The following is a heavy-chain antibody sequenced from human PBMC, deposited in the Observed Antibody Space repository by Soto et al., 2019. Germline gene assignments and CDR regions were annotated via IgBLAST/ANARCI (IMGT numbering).Heavy chain of an antibody. V-gene: IGHV4-30-4*01. D-gene: IGHD3-22*01. CDR2: IYYSGST. Sequence: SETLSLTCTVSGDYISSGDYYWSWIRQPPGKGLEWIVYIYYSGSTSYNPSLRSRVTISVDTSKNQLSLNLSSVTAADTAVYYCARVPHYYDSSGTDYWGQGTLVTVSS. J-gene: IGHJ4*02. CDR3: ARVPHYYDSSGTDY. CDR1: GDYISSGDYY.